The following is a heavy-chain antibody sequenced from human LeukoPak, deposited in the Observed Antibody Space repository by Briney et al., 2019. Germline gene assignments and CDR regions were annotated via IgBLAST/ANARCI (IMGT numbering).Heavy chain of an antibody. CDR3: AKVGYSSGWYAQYYFDY. D-gene: IGHD6-19*01. V-gene: IGHV3-23*01. CDR1: GFTFSSYA. J-gene: IGHJ4*02. Sequence: GGSLRLSCAASGFTFSSYAMSWVRQAPGKGLEWVSAISGSGGSTYYADSVKGRFTISRDNSKNTLYLQMNSLRAEDTAVYYCAKVGYSSGWYAQYYFDYWGQGTLVTVPS. CDR2: ISGSGGST.